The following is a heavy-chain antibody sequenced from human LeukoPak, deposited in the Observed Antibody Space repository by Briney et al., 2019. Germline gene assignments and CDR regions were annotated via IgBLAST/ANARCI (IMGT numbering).Heavy chain of an antibody. D-gene: IGHD1-26*01. CDR2: FDPDDGET. Sequence: ASVNVSCKVSGYTLTELPIHWVRQAPGKGLGWMGGFDPDDGETVYAQMFQGRVTMTEDTSSDTASMELSSLRSEDTAVYYCATGTSGSYYVGIVRPIDYWGQGTLVTVSS. J-gene: IGHJ4*02. V-gene: IGHV1-24*01. CDR3: ATGTSGSYYVGIVRPIDY. CDR1: GYTLTELP.